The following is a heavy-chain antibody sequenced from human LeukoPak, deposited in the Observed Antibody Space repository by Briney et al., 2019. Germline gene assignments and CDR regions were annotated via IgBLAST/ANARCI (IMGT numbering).Heavy chain of an antibody. D-gene: IGHD1-7*01. CDR3: AKLPPYYMDV. J-gene: IGHJ6*03. V-gene: IGHV3-74*01. Sequence: GGSLRLSCAASGFTFSNSWMHWVRQAPGKGLVWVSRINGDESSTNYADSVKGRFTISRDNAKNTLYLQMNSLRAEDTAVYYCAKLPPYYMDVWGKGTTVTVSS. CDR1: GFTFSNSW. CDR2: INGDESST.